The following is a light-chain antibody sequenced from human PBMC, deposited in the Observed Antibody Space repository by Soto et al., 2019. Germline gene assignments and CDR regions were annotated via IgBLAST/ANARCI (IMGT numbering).Light chain of an antibody. J-gene: IGKJ5*01. Sequence: EIVMTQTPATLSVSRGERATLSCMASQSVSSNLAWYQQKPXQAHRLXXYGASTRATGIPARFSGSGSGTEFTLTISSLQSEDFAVYYCQQYKNWPTITFGQGTRLEIK. CDR2: GAS. CDR1: QSVSSN. CDR3: QQYKNWPTIT. V-gene: IGKV3-15*01.